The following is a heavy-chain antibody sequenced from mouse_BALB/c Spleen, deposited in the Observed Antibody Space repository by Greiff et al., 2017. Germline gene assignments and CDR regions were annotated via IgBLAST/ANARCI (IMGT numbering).Heavy chain of an antibody. CDR2: IRNKANGYTT. CDR1: GFTFTDYY. CDR3: ARAHWDDYFDY. V-gene: IGHV7-3*02. J-gene: IGHJ2*01. D-gene: IGHD4-1*01. Sequence: EVKLMESGGGLVQPGGSLRLSCATSGFTFTDYYMSWVRQPPGKALEWLGFIRNKANGYTTEYSASVKGRFTISRDNSQSILYLQMNTLRAEDSATYYCARAHWDDYFDYWGQGTTLTVSS.